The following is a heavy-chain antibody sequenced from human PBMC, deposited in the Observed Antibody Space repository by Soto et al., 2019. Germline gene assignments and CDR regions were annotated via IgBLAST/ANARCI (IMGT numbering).Heavy chain of an antibody. V-gene: IGHV3-30-3*01. CDR2: ISYDGSNK. J-gene: IGHJ4*02. CDR3: ARDYYDGSGYYYVAY. Sequence: VGSLRLSCSASGFTFSSYAMHWVRQAPGKWLEWVAVISYDGSNKYYADPVKGRFTISRDNSKNTLYLQMNSLRAEDTAVYYCARDYYDGSGYYYVAYWGQGTLVTVSS. D-gene: IGHD3-22*01. CDR1: GFTFSSYA.